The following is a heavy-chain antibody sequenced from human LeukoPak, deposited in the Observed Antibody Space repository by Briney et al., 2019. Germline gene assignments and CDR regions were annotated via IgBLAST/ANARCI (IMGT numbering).Heavy chain of an antibody. CDR3: TTGITMVRGVIHLIDY. V-gene: IGHV3-15*01. CDR2: IKSKTDGGTT. J-gene: IGHJ4*02. Sequence: GGSLRLSCAASGFTFSNAWMSWVRQAPGRGLEWGGGIKSKTDGGTTDYAAPVKGRFTISRDDSKNTLYLHMNSLKTEDTAVYYCTTGITMVRGVIHLIDYWGQGTLVTVSS. D-gene: IGHD3-10*01. CDR1: GFTFSNAW.